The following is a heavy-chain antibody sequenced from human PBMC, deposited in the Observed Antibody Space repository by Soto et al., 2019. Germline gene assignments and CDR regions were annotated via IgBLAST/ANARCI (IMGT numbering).Heavy chain of an antibody. Sequence: GASVKVSCKASGYTFTSYAIHWVRQAPGQRLEWMGWINAYDGNTNYAQNFQGRVSMTRDTSTRTAYMELRSLRSDDTAMYYCARGGFYDSSGARNYYYYGMNVWGQGTTVTVSS. CDR2: INAYDGNT. D-gene: IGHD3-22*01. V-gene: IGHV1-18*01. CDR3: ARGGFYDSSGARNYYYYGMNV. CDR1: GYTFTSYA. J-gene: IGHJ6*02.